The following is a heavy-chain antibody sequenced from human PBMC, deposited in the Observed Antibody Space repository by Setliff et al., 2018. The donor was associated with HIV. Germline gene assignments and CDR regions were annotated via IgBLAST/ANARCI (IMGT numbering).Heavy chain of an antibody. CDR2: INTNTGNP. J-gene: IGHJ5*02. Sequence: ASVKVSCKASGYTFTSYAMNWVRQAPGQGLEWMGWINTNTGNPTYAQGFTGRFVFSLDTSVSTAYLQISSLKAEDTAVYYCARSGDYYYGSGRYRPYNWFDPWGQGTLVTVSS. D-gene: IGHD3-10*01. CDR3: ARSGDYYYGSGRYRPYNWFDP. CDR1: GYTFTSYA. V-gene: IGHV7-4-1*02.